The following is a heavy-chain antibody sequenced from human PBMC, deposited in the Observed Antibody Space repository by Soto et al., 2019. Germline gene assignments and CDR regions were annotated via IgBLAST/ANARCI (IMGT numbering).Heavy chain of an antibody. V-gene: IGHV3-64D*08. D-gene: IGHD2-15*01. CDR2: ISSNGGST. J-gene: IGHJ6*02. CDR3: VKSPWEYCSGGSYYYYGMDV. CDR1: GFTFSSYA. Sequence: PGGSLRLSCSASGFTFSSYAMHWVRQAPGKGLEYVSAISSNGGSTYYADSVKGRFTISRDNSKNTLYLQMSSLRAEDTAVYYCVKSPWEYCSGGSYYYYGMDVWGQGTTVTVSS.